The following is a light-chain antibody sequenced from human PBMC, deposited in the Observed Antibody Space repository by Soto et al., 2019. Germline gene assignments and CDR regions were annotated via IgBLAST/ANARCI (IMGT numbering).Light chain of an antibody. CDR1: RTIVTW. J-gene: IGKJ4*01. V-gene: IGKV1-5*03. CDR3: QQYNTYPLT. Sequence: DIQMTQSPSTLCASVGDRVTITCRASRTIVTWLAWYQHKPGRAPKFLIYRASTLGSGVPSRFSGSGSGTEFTLTISSLQPDDFATYYCQQYNTYPLTFGGGTKVDI. CDR2: RAS.